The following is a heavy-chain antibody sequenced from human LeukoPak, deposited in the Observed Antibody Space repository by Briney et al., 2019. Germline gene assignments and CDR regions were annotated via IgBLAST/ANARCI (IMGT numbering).Heavy chain of an antibody. V-gene: IGHV4-59*08. D-gene: IGHD3-22*01. CDR3: ARHARDTSDYYDY. Sequence: SETLSLTCTVSGDSISYYYWSWIRQPPGKGLEWIGYIYYSGSTDYNPSLKSRVTISVDTSQNQFSLKLSSMTAADTAMYYCARHARDTSDYYDYWGQGTLVTVSS. CDR2: IYYSGST. CDR1: GDSISYYY. J-gene: IGHJ4*02.